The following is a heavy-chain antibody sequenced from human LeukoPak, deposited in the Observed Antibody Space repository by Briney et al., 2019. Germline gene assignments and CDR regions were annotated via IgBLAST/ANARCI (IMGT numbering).Heavy chain of an antibody. CDR3: ARTYNSSGYYGGAFDI. V-gene: IGHV3-48*03. Sequence: GGSLRLSCAASGFTFSSYEMNWVRQAPGKGLEWVSYISSSGSTIYYADSVKGRFTISRDNAKNSLYLQMNSLRAEDTAVCYCARTYNSSGYYGGAFDIWGQGTMVTVSS. D-gene: IGHD3-22*01. J-gene: IGHJ3*02. CDR1: GFTFSSYE. CDR2: ISSSGSTI.